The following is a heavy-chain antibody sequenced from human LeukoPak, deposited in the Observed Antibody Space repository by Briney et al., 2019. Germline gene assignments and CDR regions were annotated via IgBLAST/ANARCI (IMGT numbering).Heavy chain of an antibody. CDR3: ARSKYGGPDY. CDR2: INHSGST. J-gene: IGHJ4*02. CDR1: GGSLSGYY. Sequence: PSETLSLTCAVYGGSLSGYYWSWIRQTPGKGLEWIGEINHSGSTNYNPSLKSRVTISVDTSKNQFSLKLSSVTAADTAVYYCARSKYGGPDYWGQGTLVTVSS. D-gene: IGHD3-10*02. V-gene: IGHV4-34*01.